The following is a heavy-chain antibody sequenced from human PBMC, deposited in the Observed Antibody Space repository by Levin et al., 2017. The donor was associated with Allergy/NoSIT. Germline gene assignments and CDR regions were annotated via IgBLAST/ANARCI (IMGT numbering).Heavy chain of an antibody. V-gene: IGHV3-30*01. CDR3: ARDRWSGYGLGYGGMDV. CDR2: ISYDGSDK. CDR1: GFTFSSYA. J-gene: IGHJ6*02. D-gene: IGHD5-12*01. Sequence: SCAASGFTFSSYAMHWVRQAPGKGLEWVAVISYDGSDKYYADSVKGRFTISRDNSKNTLYLEMNSLRAEDTAVYYCARDRWSGYGLGYGGMDVWGQGTTVTVSS.